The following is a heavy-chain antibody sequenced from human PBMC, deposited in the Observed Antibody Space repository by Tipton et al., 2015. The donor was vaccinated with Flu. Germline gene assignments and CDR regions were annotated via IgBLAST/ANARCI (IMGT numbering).Heavy chain of an antibody. CDR2: IYYSGST. CDR3: ARVCDPRIRYFDL. Sequence: LTCTVSGGSISSYYWSWIRQPPGKGLEWIGYIYYSGSTNYNPSLKSRVTISVDTSKNQFSLKLSSVTAADTAVYYCARVCDPRIRYFDLWGRGTLVTVSS. J-gene: IGHJ2*01. V-gene: IGHV4-59*01. CDR1: GGSISSYY. D-gene: IGHD3-10*01.